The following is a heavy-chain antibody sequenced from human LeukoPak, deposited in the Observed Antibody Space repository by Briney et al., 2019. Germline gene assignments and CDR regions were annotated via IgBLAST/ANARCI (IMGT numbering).Heavy chain of an antibody. J-gene: IGHJ3*02. CDR3: AKDLAVAGSDAFDI. Sequence: GGSLRLSCAASGFTLSNYGMHWVRQAPAKGLEWVAFIRYDGSNKYYADSVKGRFTISRDNSKNTLFLQMNSLRAEDTAVYYCAKDLAVAGSDAFDIWGQGTMLTVSS. CDR2: IRYDGSNK. CDR1: GFTLSNYG. V-gene: IGHV3-30*02. D-gene: IGHD6-19*01.